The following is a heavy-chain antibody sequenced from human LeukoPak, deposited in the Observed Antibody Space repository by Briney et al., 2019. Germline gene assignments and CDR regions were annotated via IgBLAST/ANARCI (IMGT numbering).Heavy chain of an antibody. D-gene: IGHD2-21*02. V-gene: IGHV4-31*03. J-gene: IGHJ4*02. CDR3: ARLARYCGSDCYGIYYFDY. Sequence: PSETLSLTCTVSGGSISSGGYYWSWIRQHPGKGLEWIGYIYYSGSTYYNPSLKSRVTISVDTSKNQFSLKLSSVTAADTAVYYCARLARYCGSDCYGIYYFDYWGQGTLVTVSS. CDR1: GGSISSGGYY. CDR2: IYYSGST.